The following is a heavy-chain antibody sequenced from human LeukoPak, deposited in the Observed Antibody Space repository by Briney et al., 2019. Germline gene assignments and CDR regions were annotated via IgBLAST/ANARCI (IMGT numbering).Heavy chain of an antibody. CDR3: ARDRKKYSSDAYYFDY. J-gene: IGHJ4*02. Sequence: ASVKVSCKASGYTFTSYGISWVRRAPGQGLEWMGWISAYNGNTNYAQKLQGRVTMTTDTSTSTAYMELRSLRSDDTAVYYCARDRKKYSSDAYYFDYWGQGTLVTVSS. CDR1: GYTFTSYG. V-gene: IGHV1-18*01. CDR2: ISAYNGNT. D-gene: IGHD6-19*01.